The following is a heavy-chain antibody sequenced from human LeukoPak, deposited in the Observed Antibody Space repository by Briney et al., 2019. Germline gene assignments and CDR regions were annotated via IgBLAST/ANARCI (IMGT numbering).Heavy chain of an antibody. CDR3: ARGLMMAVAGRGEFHY. Sequence: SETLSLTCIVSGGSISSYYWSWIRQPPGKGLEWIGYIYYSGSTNYNPSLKSRVTISVDTSKNQFSLKLSSVTAADTAVYYCARGLMMAVAGRGEFHYWGQGTLVTVSS. CDR2: IYYSGST. D-gene: IGHD6-13*01. J-gene: IGHJ4*02. CDR1: GGSISSYY. V-gene: IGHV4-59*01.